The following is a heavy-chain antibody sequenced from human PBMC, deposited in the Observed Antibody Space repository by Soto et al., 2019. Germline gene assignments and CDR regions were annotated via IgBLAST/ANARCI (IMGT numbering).Heavy chain of an antibody. D-gene: IGHD3-10*01. CDR1: GGSFSGYY. V-gene: IGHV4-34*01. CDR3: ARGRYYGSGSYLFWAVWFDP. CDR2: INHSGST. J-gene: IGHJ5*02. Sequence: QVQLQQWGAGLLKPSETLSLTCAVYGGSFSGYYWSWIRQPPGKGLEWIGEINHSGSTNYNPSLKSRVTISVDTSKNQFSLKLSSVTAADTAVYYCARGRYYGSGSYLFWAVWFDPWGQGTLVTVSS.